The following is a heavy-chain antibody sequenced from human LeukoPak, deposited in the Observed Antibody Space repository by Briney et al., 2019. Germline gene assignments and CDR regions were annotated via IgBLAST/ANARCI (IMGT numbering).Heavy chain of an antibody. J-gene: IGHJ4*02. Sequence: GALVKVSWKASGYTFTSYDINWVRQATGQGLEWMGWMNPNSGNTGYAQKFQGRVTMTRNTSISTVYMELSSLRSEDTAVYYCARGRITVGATVYWGQGTLVTVSS. CDR3: ARGRITVGATVY. CDR2: MNPNSGNT. V-gene: IGHV1-8*01. D-gene: IGHD1-26*01. CDR1: GYTFTSYD.